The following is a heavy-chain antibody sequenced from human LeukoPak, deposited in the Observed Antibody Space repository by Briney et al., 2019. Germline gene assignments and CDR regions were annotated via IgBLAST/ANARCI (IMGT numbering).Heavy chain of an antibody. J-gene: IGHJ4*02. D-gene: IGHD3-22*01. CDR1: GFTFSDHY. V-gene: IGHV3-21*01. CDR2: ISSSSSYI. CDR3: ARDVGGAMIVAEYYFDY. Sequence: GGSLRLSCAASGFTFSDHYMDWVRQAPGKGLEWVSSISSSSSYIYYADSVKGRFTISRDNAKNSLYMTMNSLRAEDTAVYYCARDVGGAMIVAEYYFDYWGQGTLVTVTS.